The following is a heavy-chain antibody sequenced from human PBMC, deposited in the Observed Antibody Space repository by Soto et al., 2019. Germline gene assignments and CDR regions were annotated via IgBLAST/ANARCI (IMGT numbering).Heavy chain of an antibody. V-gene: IGHV4-59*01. CDR1: GGSISSYY. J-gene: IGHJ5*02. D-gene: IGHD6-19*01. Sequence: PSETLPLTCTVSGGSISSYYWSWIRQPPGKGLEWIGYIYYSGSTNYNPSLKSRVTISVDTSKNQFSLKLSSVTAADTAVYYCAVAGRWLVGPWGQGTLGNGPS. CDR3: AVAGRWLVGP. CDR2: IYYSGST.